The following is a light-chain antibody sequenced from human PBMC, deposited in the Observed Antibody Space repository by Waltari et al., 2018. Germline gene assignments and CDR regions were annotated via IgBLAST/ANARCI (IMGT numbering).Light chain of an antibody. J-gene: IGLJ1*01. Sequence: SYELTQPPSVSVSPGQTASITCSGDKLGDKYACWCQQKPGQSPVLVIYQDSKRPSGIPERFSGSNSGNTATLTISGTQAMDEADYYCQAWDSSIPVFGTGTKVTVL. CDR1: KLGDKY. CDR3: QAWDSSIPV. V-gene: IGLV3-1*01. CDR2: QDS.